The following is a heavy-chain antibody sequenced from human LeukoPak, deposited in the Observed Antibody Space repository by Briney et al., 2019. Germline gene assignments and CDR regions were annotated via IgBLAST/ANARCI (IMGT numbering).Heavy chain of an antibody. V-gene: IGHV4-39*07. J-gene: IGHJ5*02. D-gene: IGHD6-13*01. CDR2: IYYSGST. CDR3: ARSRFYSGIAAAGTNWFDP. Sequence: SETLSLTCTVSGGSISSYYWGWIRQPPGKGLEWIGSIYYSGSTYYNPSLKSRVTISVDTSKNQFSLKLSSVTAADTAVYYCARSRFYSGIAAAGTNWFDPWGQGTLVTVSS. CDR1: GGSISSYY.